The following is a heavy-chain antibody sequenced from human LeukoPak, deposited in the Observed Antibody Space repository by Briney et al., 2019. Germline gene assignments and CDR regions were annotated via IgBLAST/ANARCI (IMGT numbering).Heavy chain of an antibody. CDR2: MGNSGTT. CDR3: ARAHGSGRSWYLDY. CDR1: GLSISRSNDC. Sequence: ESLSLTCTVSGLSISRSNDCWGWIHQSPGRGLEWIGSMGNSGTTYYHPSLRSHVTVSVDTSKNQFSWNVNSVPAADTAVYYCARAHGSGRSWYLDYWGQGTLVTASS. D-gene: IGHD3-10*01. V-gene: IGHV4-39*01. J-gene: IGHJ4*02.